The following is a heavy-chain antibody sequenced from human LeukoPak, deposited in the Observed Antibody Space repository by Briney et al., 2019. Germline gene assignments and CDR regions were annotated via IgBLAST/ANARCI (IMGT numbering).Heavy chain of an antibody. V-gene: IGHV4-39*01. D-gene: IGHD3-9*01. CDR3: ARGAVLRHFNN. CDR1: AGAVSSGGYY. Sequence: SETLSVTGIGPAGAVSSGGYYWGWIRHAPAKLLEWIGSIYYSGSTYYNPSLQSRVTISVDMSKNQFSLKLKSVTAADTAVYHCARGAVLRHFNNWGQGTLVIVSS. J-gene: IGHJ4*02. CDR2: IYYSGST.